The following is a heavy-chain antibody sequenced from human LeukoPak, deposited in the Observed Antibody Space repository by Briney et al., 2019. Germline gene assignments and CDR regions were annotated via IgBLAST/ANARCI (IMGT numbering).Heavy chain of an antibody. CDR3: ARENNWNADY. V-gene: IGHV3-74*01. D-gene: IGHD1-20*01. CDR1: GFTFSSYW. CDR2: TNTDGSST. J-gene: IGHJ4*02. Sequence: GGSLRLSCAASGFTFSSYWMHWVRQAPGKGLAWVSRTNTDGSSTTYADSVKGRFTISRDNAKNTLYLQMNSLRAEDTAVYYCARENNWNADYWGQGTLVTVSS.